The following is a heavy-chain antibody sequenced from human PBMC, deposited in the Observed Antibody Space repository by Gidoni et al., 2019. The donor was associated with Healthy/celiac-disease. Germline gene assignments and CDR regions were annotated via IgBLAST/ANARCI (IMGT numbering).Heavy chain of an antibody. CDR3: ARDYSYTGATTLDY. CDR2: INPNSDGT. Sequence: QVQLVQSGAAVKKPGASVKVSCKASGYTFTGYYMHWVRLAPGQGLEWMGWINPNSDGTNYAQKFQGRVTKTRDTSNSPAYMELSRLRSDDTSVYYCARDYSYTGATTLDYWGQGTLATVSS. CDR1: GYTFTGYY. D-gene: IGHD1-26*01. J-gene: IGHJ4*02. V-gene: IGHV1-2*02.